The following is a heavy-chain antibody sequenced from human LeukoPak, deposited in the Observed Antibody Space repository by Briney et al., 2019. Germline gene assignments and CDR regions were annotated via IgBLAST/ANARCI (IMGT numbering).Heavy chain of an antibody. CDR1: GYTFTSYD. J-gene: IGHJ3*02. Sequence: ASVKVSCKSSGYTFTSYDINWVRQATGQGLEWMGWMNPNSGNTGYAQKFQGRVTITRNTSISTAYMELSSLRSEDTAVYYCASFGMETHDAFDIWGQGTMVTVSS. D-gene: IGHD3-3*01. CDR2: MNPNSGNT. V-gene: IGHV1-8*03. CDR3: ASFGMETHDAFDI.